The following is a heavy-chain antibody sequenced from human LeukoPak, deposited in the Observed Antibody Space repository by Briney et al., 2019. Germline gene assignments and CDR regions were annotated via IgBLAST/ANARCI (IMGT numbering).Heavy chain of an antibody. D-gene: IGHD6-13*01. V-gene: IGHV3-21*01. Sequence: GGSLRLPCAASGFTFSSYSMNWVRQAPGKGLEWVSSISSSSSYIYYADSVKGRFTISRDNAKNSLYLQMNSLRAEDTAVYYCARAAAAAGSWDYWGQGTLVTVSS. CDR1: GFTFSSYS. CDR2: ISSSSSYI. J-gene: IGHJ4*02. CDR3: ARAAAAAGSWDY.